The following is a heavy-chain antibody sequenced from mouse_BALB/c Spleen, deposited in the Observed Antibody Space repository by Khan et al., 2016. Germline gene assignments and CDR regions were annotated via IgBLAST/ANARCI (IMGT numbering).Heavy chain of an antibody. CDR2: INTYTGEP. V-gene: IGHV9-3-1*01. CDR3: AKLTGTDAY. Sequence: QLVQSGPELKKPGETVKISCKASGYTFTNYGMNWVKQAPGKGLKWMGWINTYTGEPTYADDFKGRFAFSLEASASKAYLQINNLQHEDTATYFCAKLTGTDAYWGQGTLVTVSA. D-gene: IGHD4-1*01. J-gene: IGHJ3*01. CDR1: GYTFTNYG.